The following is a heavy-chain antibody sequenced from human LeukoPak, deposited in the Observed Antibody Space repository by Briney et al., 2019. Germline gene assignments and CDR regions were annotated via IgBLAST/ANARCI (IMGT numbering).Heavy chain of an antibody. CDR1: GGTFSSYA. D-gene: IGHD6-13*01. CDR3: ARPETMVDSSSWYNTPGEPPSLDY. V-gene: IGHV1-69*13. J-gene: IGHJ4*02. CDR2: IIPIFGTA. Sequence: ASVKVSCKASGGTFSSYAISWVRQAPGQGLEWMGGIIPIFGTANYAQKFQGRVTITADESTSTAYMELSSLRSEDTAVYYCARPETMVDSSSWYNTPGEPPSLDYWGQGTLVTVSS.